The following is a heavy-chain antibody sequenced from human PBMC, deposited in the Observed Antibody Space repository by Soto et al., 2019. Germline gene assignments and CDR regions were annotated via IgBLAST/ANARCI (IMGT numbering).Heavy chain of an antibody. V-gene: IGHV2-5*02. CDR3: THNHRDSSDYVSGFGYYYYMDV. CDR2: IYWDDDK. D-gene: IGHD4-17*01. CDR1: GFSLSTRGVG. Sequence: QITLKESGPTLVNPTETLTLTCAFSGFSLSTRGVGVGWIRQPPGKALEWVGIIYWDDDKRYSPSLKSRVTITKDTSKNQVVLTMANMDPVDTATYYCTHNHRDSSDYVSGFGYYYYMDVWGKGTTVTVSS. J-gene: IGHJ6*03.